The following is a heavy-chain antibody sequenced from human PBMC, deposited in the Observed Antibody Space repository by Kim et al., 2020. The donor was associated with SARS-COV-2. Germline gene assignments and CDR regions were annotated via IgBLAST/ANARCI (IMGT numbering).Heavy chain of an antibody. J-gene: IGHJ4*02. CDR3: ARHRGNTYGPIDY. Sequence: YNRSLKSRVTISGDTSKNQFSLKLSSVTAADTAVFYCARHRGNTYGPIDYWGQGTLVTVSS. V-gene: IGHV4-39*01. D-gene: IGHD5-18*01.